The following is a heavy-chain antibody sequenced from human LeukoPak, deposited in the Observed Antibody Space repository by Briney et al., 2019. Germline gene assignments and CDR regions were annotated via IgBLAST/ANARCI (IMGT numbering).Heavy chain of an antibody. V-gene: IGHV4-34*01. CDR1: GGSFSGYY. CDR2: INHSGST. Sequence: SETLSLTCAVYGGSFSGYYWSWIRQPPGKGLEWIGEINHSGSTNYNPSLKSRVTISVDTSKNQFSLKLSSVTAADTAVYYCARGNTIFGVVPSYFDYWGQGTLVTVSS. CDR3: ARGNTIFGVVPSYFDY. J-gene: IGHJ4*02. D-gene: IGHD3-3*01.